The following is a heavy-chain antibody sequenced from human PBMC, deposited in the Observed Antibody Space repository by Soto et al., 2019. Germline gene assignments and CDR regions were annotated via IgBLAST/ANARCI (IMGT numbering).Heavy chain of an antibody. V-gene: IGHV1-3*01. CDR1: GYTFTSYA. D-gene: IGHD1-7*01. Sequence: QVQLVQSGAEVKKPGASVKVSCKASGYTFTSYAMHWVRQAPGQRLEWMGWINAGNGNTKYSQKFQGRVTITRDTSASTAYRGRSSLSSEDTAVYYCARGELELLFSWFAPWGQGTLVTVSS. CDR2: INAGNGNT. J-gene: IGHJ5*02. CDR3: ARGELELLFSWFAP.